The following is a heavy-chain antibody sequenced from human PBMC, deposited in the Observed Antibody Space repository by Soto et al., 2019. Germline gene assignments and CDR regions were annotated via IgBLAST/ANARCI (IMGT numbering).Heavy chain of an antibody. D-gene: IGHD5-12*01. J-gene: IGHJ4*02. CDR1: GATFSSYA. V-gene: IGHV1-69*06. CDR3: VRVVAIPGYPDN. CDR2: IVPTVDTS. Sequence: ASVKVSCKTSGATFSSYAITCVRQAPGQGLEWMGGIVPTVDTSTYAQKFQGRVTITADKFTNTVYMELSSLRSDDTAVYYCVRVVAIPGYPDNWGQGTLVTVSS.